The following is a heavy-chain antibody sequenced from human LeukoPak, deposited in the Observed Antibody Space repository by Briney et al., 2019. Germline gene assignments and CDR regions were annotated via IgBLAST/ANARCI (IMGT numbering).Heavy chain of an antibody. J-gene: IGHJ5*02. D-gene: IGHD1-26*01. V-gene: IGHV4-4*09. Sequence: SETLSLTCTVSGGSISSDYWNWIRQPPGKGLEWIGYICTSGSTNYNPSLKSRVTISVDTSRNQFSLKLSSVTAADTAVYYCARHSSNSGSYYDRWFDPWGQGTLVTVSS. CDR1: GGSISSDY. CDR3: ARHSSNSGSYYDRWFDP. CDR2: ICTSGST.